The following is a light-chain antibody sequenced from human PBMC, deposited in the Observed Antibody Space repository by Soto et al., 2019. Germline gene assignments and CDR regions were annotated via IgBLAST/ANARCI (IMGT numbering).Light chain of an antibody. CDR3: HQRQSWPRT. J-gene: IGKJ1*01. CDR1: QYVGTR. CDR2: YTS. V-gene: IGKV3-11*01. Sequence: EIVLTQSPATLSSSPGETATLSCRASQYVGTRLAWYQHKPGQAPRLLIYYTSNRATGIPARFSGSGSGTDFTLTISSLVPEDFAIYYCHQRQSWPRTFGHGTKVDIK.